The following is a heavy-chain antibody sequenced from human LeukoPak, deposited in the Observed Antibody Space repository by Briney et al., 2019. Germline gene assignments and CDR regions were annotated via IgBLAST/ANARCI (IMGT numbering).Heavy chain of an antibody. CDR1: GFTFDDYA. CDR2: ISWNSGSI. Sequence: GGSLRLSCAASGFTFDDYAMHWVRQAPGKGLEWVSGISWNSGSIGYADSVKGRFTISRDNAKNSLYLQMNSLRAEDTALYYCAKDHSHLYYFDYWGQGTLVTVSS. CDR3: AKDHSHLYYFDY. J-gene: IGHJ4*02. D-gene: IGHD3-3*02. V-gene: IGHV3-9*01.